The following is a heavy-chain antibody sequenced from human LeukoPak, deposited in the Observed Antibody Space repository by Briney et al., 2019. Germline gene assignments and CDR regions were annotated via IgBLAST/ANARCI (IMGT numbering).Heavy chain of an antibody. V-gene: IGHV3-23*01. J-gene: IGHJ4*02. CDR1: GFTFSSYA. D-gene: IGHD3-3*01. CDR2: ISGSGGST. Sequence: GGSLRPSCAASGFTFSSYAMSWVCQAPGKGLEWVSAISGSGGSTYYADSVKGRFTISRDNSKNTLYMEMNSLRAEDTAVYYCAKDRCITISYYFDYWGQGTLVTVSS. CDR3: AKDRCITISYYFDY.